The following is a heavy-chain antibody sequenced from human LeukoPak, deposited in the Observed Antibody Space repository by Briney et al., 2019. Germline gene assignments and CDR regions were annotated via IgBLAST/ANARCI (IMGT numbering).Heavy chain of an antibody. J-gene: IGHJ6*02. CDR3: AREMGVVTAHGIDV. V-gene: IGHV4-39*02. Sequence: SETLSLTCIVYGGSISSISSNNYHWGWIRQPPGEGLAWIGSIYYSGSTYYNPFLKSRVTISVDTSKNQFSLKLSSVTAADTALYYCAREMGVVTAHGIDVWGQGTTVTVSS. CDR2: IYYSGST. CDR1: GGSISSISSNNYH. D-gene: IGHD4-23*01.